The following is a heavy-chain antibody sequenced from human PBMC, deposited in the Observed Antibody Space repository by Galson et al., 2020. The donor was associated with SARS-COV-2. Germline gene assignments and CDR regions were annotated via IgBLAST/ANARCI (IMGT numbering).Heavy chain of an antibody. Sequence: SQTLSLTCVISRDSVSNNSVAWNWIRQSPSGSLEWLGRTFYKSKWYNDYATSVKSRIIFNADISKNQFSLHLKFVTPEDTAVYYCAREGYCSDGNCYSRWWFDPWGPGTLVTVSS. CDR1: RDSVSNNSVA. V-gene: IGHV6-1*01. CDR2: TFYKSKWYN. D-gene: IGHD2-15*01. CDR3: AREGYCSDGNCYSRWWFDP. J-gene: IGHJ5*02.